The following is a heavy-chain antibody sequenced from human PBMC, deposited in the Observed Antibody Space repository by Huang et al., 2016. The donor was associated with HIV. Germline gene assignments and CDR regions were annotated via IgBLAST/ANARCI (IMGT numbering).Heavy chain of an antibody. V-gene: IGHV5-51*01. CDR3: ARQVDGFRSHFDF. CDR2: IYPRDSET. J-gene: IGHJ4*02. Sequence: EVLLVQSGAELKEPGESLKISCMASGYGFSSYWIGGVRQTPGKGLGWMGIIYPRDSETKYSPSFDGQVTISADKSTRTAYLQWESLKAPDTAIYFCARQVDGFRSHFDFWGQGTLVSVSS. D-gene: IGHD5-18*01. CDR1: GYGFSSYW.